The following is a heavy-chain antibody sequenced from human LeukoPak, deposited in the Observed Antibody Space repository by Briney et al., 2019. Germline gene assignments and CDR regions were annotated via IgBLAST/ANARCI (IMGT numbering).Heavy chain of an antibody. D-gene: IGHD6-25*01. Sequence: SETLSLTCTVSDGSINSHYWSWIRQPPGKGLECIGYIYYSGSTKYNPSLNSRATISLDTSKNQFFLKLTSVTAADTAVYYCARDGDSGGWFDSWGQGALVTVSS. CDR3: ARDGDSGGWFDS. CDR1: DGSINSHY. CDR2: IYYSGST. V-gene: IGHV4-59*11. J-gene: IGHJ5*01.